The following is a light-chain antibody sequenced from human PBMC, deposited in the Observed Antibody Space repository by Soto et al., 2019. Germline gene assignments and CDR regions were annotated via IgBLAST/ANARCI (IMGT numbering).Light chain of an antibody. J-gene: IGKJ4*01. Sequence: DIQMTQSPSSVSASVGDRVTITCRASQDINKSLAWYQQKPGTAPKLLIYSASSLYTGVPSRFSGSGSGTDFTLTIGSLQPEDFATYYCQQANTFALTVGGGTKVDI. V-gene: IGKV1-12*01. CDR1: QDINKS. CDR2: SAS. CDR3: QQANTFALT.